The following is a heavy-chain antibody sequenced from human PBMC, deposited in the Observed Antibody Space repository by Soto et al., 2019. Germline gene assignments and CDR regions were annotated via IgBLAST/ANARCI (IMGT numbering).Heavy chain of an antibody. V-gene: IGHV3-7*03. CDR3: ARGNDFWSGPAFDS. CDR2: IKQDGSER. D-gene: IGHD3-3*01. CDR1: GFTFCEYL. J-gene: IGHJ4*02. Sequence: EVQLVESGGGLVQPGGSLRLSCAAPGFTFCEYLLNWVRQAPGKGLGWVGNIKQDGSERYYLDSVKGRFTISRDNAKNSLFLQMSSLRADDTAVYYCARGNDFWSGPAFDSWGQGTLVTVSS.